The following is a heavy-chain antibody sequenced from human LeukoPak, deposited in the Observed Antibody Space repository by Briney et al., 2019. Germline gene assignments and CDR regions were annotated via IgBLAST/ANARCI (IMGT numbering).Heavy chain of an antibody. CDR2: FSHSGST. CDR1: SASISSSY. CDR3: ARGYALYSGRYIDFDY. V-gene: IGHV4-59*01. J-gene: IGHJ4*02. Sequence: PSETLSLTCTVSSASISSSYWTWIRQPPGKGLEWIGHFSHSGSTNYNPSLNSRVTISVDTSKNQFSLNLRSVTAADTAVYYCARGYALYSGRYIDFDYWGQGTLVTVSS. D-gene: IGHD1-26*01.